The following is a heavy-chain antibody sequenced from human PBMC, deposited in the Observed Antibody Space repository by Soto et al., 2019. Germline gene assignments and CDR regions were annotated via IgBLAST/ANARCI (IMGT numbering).Heavy chain of an antibody. D-gene: IGHD2-2*01. CDR2: IVVGSGNT. CDR1: GLPFTSSA. CDR3: AAVPEQYHAGGYYGMDV. J-gene: IGHJ6*02. V-gene: IGHV1-58*01. Sequence: SVKDSCKASGLPFTSSALQWVRRARGQRLEWIGWIVVGSGNTNYAQKFQERVTITRDMSTSTAYMELSSLRSEDTAVYYCAAVPEQYHAGGYYGMDVWGQGTTVTVSS.